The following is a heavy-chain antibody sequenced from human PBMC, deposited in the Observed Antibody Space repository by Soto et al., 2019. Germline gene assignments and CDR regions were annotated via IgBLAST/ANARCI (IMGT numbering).Heavy chain of an antibody. CDR1: GFTFSSYG. CDR3: ARDLFTGYCGY. V-gene: IGHV3-33*01. Sequence: GGSLRLSCAASGFTFSSYGMHWVRQAPGKGLEWVAVIWYDGSNKYYADSVKGRFTISRDNSKNTLYLQMNSLRAEDTAVYYCARDLFTGYCGYWGRRTLCAVSS. J-gene: IGHJ4*02. D-gene: IGHD3-9*01. CDR2: IWYDGSNK.